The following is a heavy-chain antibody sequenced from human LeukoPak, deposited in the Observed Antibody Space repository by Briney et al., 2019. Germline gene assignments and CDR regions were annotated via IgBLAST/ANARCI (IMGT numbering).Heavy chain of an antibody. V-gene: IGHV3-7*03. CDR1: GFTFSSYW. CDR2: IKQDGSEK. CDR3: ARVRHKTVLRYFGWLERGMEV. D-gene: IGHD3-9*01. J-gene: IGHJ6*02. Sequence: GGSLRLSCAASGFTFSSYWMSWVRQAPGKGLEWVANIKQDGSEKYYVDSVKGRFTISRDNAKNSLYLQMNSLRAEDTAVYYRARVRHKTVLRYFGWLERGMEVWGQGTTVTVSS.